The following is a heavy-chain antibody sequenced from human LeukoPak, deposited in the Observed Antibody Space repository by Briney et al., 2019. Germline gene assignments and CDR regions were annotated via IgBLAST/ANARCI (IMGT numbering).Heavy chain of an antibody. CDR2: ISGSATT. CDR1: GFTFSSYS. D-gene: IGHD6-13*01. V-gene: IGHV3-23*01. J-gene: IGHJ5*02. CDR3: AKAQGAAGSNWFDP. Sequence: GGSLRLSCAASGFTFSSYSMNWVRQAPGKGLEWVSAISGSATTYYADSVRGRFIISRDNSKNTLYLQMNSLRAEDTAVYYCAKAQGAAGSNWFDPWGQGTLVTVSS.